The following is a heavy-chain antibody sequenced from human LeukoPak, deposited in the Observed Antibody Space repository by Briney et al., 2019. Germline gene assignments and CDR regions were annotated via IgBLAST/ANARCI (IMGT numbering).Heavy chain of an antibody. CDR1: GFTFSSYA. V-gene: IGHV3-64*01. Sequence: GGSLRLSCAASGFTFSSYAMHWVRQAPGKGLEYVSAISSNGGSTYYANSVKGRFTISRDNSKNTLHLQMGSLRAEDMAVYYCAGDRHPRNFLSISSSWLKDAFDIWGQGTMVTVSS. J-gene: IGHJ3*02. D-gene: IGHD6-13*01. CDR3: AGDRHPRNFLSISSSWLKDAFDI. CDR2: ISSNGGST.